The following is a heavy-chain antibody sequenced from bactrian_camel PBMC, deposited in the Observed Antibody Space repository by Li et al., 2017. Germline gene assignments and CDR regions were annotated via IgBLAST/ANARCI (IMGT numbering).Heavy chain of an antibody. V-gene: IGHV3S40*01. J-gene: IGHJ6*01. CDR3: VRSLRTEYNA. CDR2: ISGGNGVT. Sequence: VQLVESGGGSVQPGGSLTLSCAASGFPMKNYYIYWVRQAPGKGIDWVSTISGGNGVTDYADSVKGRFTTSRDNAENTVYLQMNNLKPGDTAVYYCVRSLRTEYNAWGQGTQVTVS. CDR1: GFPMKNYY.